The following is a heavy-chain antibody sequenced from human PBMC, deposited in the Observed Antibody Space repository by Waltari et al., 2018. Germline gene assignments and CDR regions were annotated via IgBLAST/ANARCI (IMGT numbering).Heavy chain of an antibody. Sequence: QVQLQQWGAGLLKPSETLSLTCAVYGGSFSGYYWSWIRQHPGKGLEWIGEINHSGSTNYNPSLKSRVTISVDTSKNQFSLKLSSVTAADTAVYYCARGRRRYCSSTSCYKNWFDPWGQGTLVTISS. J-gene: IGHJ5*02. D-gene: IGHD2-2*01. CDR1: GGSFSGYY. CDR3: ARGRRRYCSSTSCYKNWFDP. CDR2: INHSGST. V-gene: IGHV4-34*01.